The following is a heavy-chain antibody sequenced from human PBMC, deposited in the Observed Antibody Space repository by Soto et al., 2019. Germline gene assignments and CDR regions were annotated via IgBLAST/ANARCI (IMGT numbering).Heavy chain of an antibody. J-gene: IGHJ6*02. CDR3: VRERTIFGVAPGGGVDV. V-gene: IGHV4-30-2*01. Sequence: SETLSLTCSVSGGSISTWDYSWIWILQPPGRGLEWLGSIYHTGTTHYIPSLKNRLTMSLDKSKNQFSLDLTSVTAADTALYYCVRERTIFGVAPGGGVDVWGQGTTVTVSS. D-gene: IGHD3-3*01. CDR2: IYHTGTT. CDR1: GGSISTWDYS.